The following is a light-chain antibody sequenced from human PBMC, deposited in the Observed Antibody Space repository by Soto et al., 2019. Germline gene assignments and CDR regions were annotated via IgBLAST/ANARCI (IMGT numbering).Light chain of an antibody. J-gene: IGLJ2*01. V-gene: IGLV2-8*01. CDR3: SSYAATVL. Sequence: QSALTQPPSASGSPGQSVTISYTGTSSDVGGYNYVSWYQQHPGKAPKLMIYEVSKRPSGVPDRFSGSKSGNAASLTVSGLQAEDEADYYCSSYAATVLFGGGTKLTVL. CDR1: SSDVGGYNY. CDR2: EVS.